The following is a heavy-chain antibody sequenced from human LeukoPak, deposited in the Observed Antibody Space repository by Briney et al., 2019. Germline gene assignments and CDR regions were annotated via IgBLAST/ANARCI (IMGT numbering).Heavy chain of an antibody. CDR3: ARERIWFGELLLDY. Sequence: PGGSLRLSCTASGFTFSDYYMSWVRQAPGKGLEWVANIKQDGSEKYYVDSVKGRFTISRDNAKNSLYLQMNSLRAEDTAVYYCARERIWFGELLLDYWGQGTLVTVSS. J-gene: IGHJ4*02. D-gene: IGHD3-10*01. V-gene: IGHV3-7*01. CDR2: IKQDGSEK. CDR1: GFTFSDYY.